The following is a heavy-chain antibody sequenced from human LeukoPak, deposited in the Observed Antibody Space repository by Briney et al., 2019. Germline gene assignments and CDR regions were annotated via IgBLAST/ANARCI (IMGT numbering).Heavy chain of an antibody. D-gene: IGHD2-2*01. V-gene: IGHV3-33*01. Sequence: PGGSLRLSCAASGFTFSSYGMHWVRQAPGKGLEWVAVIWYDGSNKYYADSVKGRFTISRDNSKNTLYLQMNSLRAEDTAVYYCARGPAAMPGALVYWGQGTLVTVSS. CDR2: IWYDGSNK. CDR3: ARGPAAMPGALVY. J-gene: IGHJ4*02. CDR1: GFTFSSYG.